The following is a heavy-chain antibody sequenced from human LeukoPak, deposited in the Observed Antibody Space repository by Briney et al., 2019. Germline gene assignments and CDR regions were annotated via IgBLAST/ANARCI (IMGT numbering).Heavy chain of an antibody. CDR1: GFTFSTYG. D-gene: IGHD3-10*01. CDR3: ANSGSYYNPLDY. Sequence: PGGSLRLSCAASGFTFSTYGMHWVRQAPGKGLEWVAFIQYDGSNKHYADSVKGRFTFSRDNSKNTLYLQMNSLRAEDTAVYYCANSGSYYNPLDYWGQGTLVTVSS. CDR2: IQYDGSNK. V-gene: IGHV3-30*02. J-gene: IGHJ4*02.